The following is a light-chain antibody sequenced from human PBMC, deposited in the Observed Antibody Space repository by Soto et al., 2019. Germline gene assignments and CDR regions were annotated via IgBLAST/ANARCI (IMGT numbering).Light chain of an antibody. CDR1: QAIGRY. CDR2: FSS. V-gene: IGKV1-27*01. CDR3: QNYDNAPFT. Sequence: DTQMTQSPSSLSASIGDRVTITCRASQAIGRYLAWYQQKPGKIPKLLIYFSSTLQSGIPPRFSGSGSGTDFTLTISSLQPEDVATYYCQNYDNAPFTFGPGTKV. J-gene: IGKJ3*01.